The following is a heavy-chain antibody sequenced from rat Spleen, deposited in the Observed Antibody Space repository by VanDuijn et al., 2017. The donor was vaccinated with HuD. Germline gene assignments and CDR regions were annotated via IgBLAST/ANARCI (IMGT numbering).Heavy chain of an antibody. D-gene: IGHD1-4*01. CDR2: ISYDGSST. Sequence: EVQLVESDGGLVQPGRSLKLSCAASGFTFSDYYMAWVRQAPTKGLEWVATISYDGSSTYYRDSVKGRFTISRDNAKSTLYLQMDSLRSEDTATYYCSREAGIPFHYFDYWGQGVMVTVSS. J-gene: IGHJ2*01. CDR3: SREAGIPFHYFDY. V-gene: IGHV5-29*01. CDR1: GFTFSDYY.